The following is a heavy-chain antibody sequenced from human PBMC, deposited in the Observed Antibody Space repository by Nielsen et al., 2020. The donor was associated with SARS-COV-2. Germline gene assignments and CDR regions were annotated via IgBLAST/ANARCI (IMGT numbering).Heavy chain of an antibody. J-gene: IGHJ6*02. CDR3: ASAEYDFWSGYLYYYGMDV. Sequence: ASVKVSCKASGYTFTSYGISWVRQAPGQGLEWMGWISAYNGNTNYAQKLQGRVTMTTDTSTSTAYMELRSLRFDDTAVYYCASAEYDFWSGYLYYYGMDVWGQGTTVTVSS. CDR2: ISAYNGNT. D-gene: IGHD3-3*01. CDR1: GYTFTSYG. V-gene: IGHV1-18*01.